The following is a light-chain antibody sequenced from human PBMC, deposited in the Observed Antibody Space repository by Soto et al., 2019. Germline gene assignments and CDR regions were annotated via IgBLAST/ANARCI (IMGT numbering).Light chain of an antibody. J-gene: IGLJ1*01. CDR1: NIGTKD. Sequence: SYELTQSPSVSVAPGQTASITCGGSNIGTKDVHWYQQKPGRAPLLVVYDNKERPSGVPDRFSGSNSGNTATLTISRVEGGDEADYYCQVWERSLDLGVFGSGTKVTVL. CDR3: QVWERSLDLGV. CDR2: DNK. V-gene: IGLV3-21*02.